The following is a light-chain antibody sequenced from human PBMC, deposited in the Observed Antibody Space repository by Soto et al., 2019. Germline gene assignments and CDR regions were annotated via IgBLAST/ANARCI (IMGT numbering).Light chain of an antibody. J-gene: IGLJ2*01. Sequence: SYELTQPLSVSVSPGQTASITCSGDKLGNKYACWYQQKPGQSPVLVIYQDSNRPSGIPERFSGSNSGNTATLTISGTQAMDEADYYCQAWDSSTLEVFGGGTKLTVL. CDR2: QDS. V-gene: IGLV3-1*01. CDR3: QAWDSSTLEV. CDR1: KLGNKY.